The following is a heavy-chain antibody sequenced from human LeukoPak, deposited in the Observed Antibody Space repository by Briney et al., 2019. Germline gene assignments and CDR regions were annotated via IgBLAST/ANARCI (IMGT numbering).Heavy chain of an antibody. CDR3: ARHPTGCSGGSCSAPNWFDP. D-gene: IGHD2-15*01. Sequence: GESLKISCKGSGYSFTNYWIGWVRQMPGKGLEWIGIIYPGDSDTRYSPSFQGQVTISADKSISTAYLQWSSLKASDTAMYYCARHPTGCSGGSCSAPNWFDPWGQGTLVTVSS. V-gene: IGHV5-51*01. J-gene: IGHJ5*02. CDR1: GYSFTNYW. CDR2: IYPGDSDT.